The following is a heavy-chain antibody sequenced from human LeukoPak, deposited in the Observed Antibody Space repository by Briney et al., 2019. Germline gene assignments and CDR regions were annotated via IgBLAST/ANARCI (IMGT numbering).Heavy chain of an antibody. D-gene: IGHD2-2*01. CDR1: GGSISSCN. J-gene: IGHJ4*02. V-gene: IGHV4-4*07. CDR2: IYTSGST. Sequence: PSEALSLTCTVSGGSISSCNWSWVRQPPRQGLGWGGRIYTSGSTNYNPSLKSRVTISVDKSMNQFSLKLSSVPAADTAVYYCARSRYCSSTSCPSYRFDYWGQGTLVTVSS. CDR3: ARSRYCSSTSCPSYRFDY.